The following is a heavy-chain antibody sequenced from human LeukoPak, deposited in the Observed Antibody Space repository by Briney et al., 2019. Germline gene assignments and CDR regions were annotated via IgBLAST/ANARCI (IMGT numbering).Heavy chain of an antibody. D-gene: IGHD1-26*01. CDR3: ARVPYSGSYYAVDGEDY. CDR2: ISAYNGNT. J-gene: IGHJ4*02. V-gene: IGHV1-18*01. Sequence: ASVKVSCKASGYTFTSYGISWVRQAPGQGLEWMGWISAYNGNTNYAQKLQGRVNMTTYTSKSTAYMELRSLRSDDTAVYYCARVPYSGSYYAVDGEDYWGQGPLVTVSS. CDR1: GYTFTSYG.